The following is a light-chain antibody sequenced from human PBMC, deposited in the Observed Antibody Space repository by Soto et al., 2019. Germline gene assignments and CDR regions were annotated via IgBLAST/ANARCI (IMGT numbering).Light chain of an antibody. J-gene: IGKJ4*01. V-gene: IGKV3-20*01. CDR1: QSVRSSY. Sequence: EIVLTQSPGTPSLSPGERATLSCGASQSVRSSYLAWYQQKPGQPPRLLIYGASSRATGIPDRFSGSGSGTDFTLTISRLEPEDFAVYYCQQYGSSPPLTFGGGAKVDI. CDR3: QQYGSSPPLT. CDR2: GAS.